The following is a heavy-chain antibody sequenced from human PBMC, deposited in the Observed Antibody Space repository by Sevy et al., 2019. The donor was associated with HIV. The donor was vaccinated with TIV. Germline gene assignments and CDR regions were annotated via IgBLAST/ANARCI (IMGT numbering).Heavy chain of an antibody. D-gene: IGHD6-19*01. CDR3: ARGTRNPNSSGWYPFGY. CDR1: GGSFSGYY. J-gene: IGHJ4*02. CDR2: INHSGST. Sequence: SETLSLTCAVYGGSFSGYYWSWIRQPPGKGLEWIGEINHSGSTNYNPSLKSRVTISVDTSKNQFSLKLSSVTTADTAVYYCARGTRNPNSSGWYPFGYWGQGTLVTVSS. V-gene: IGHV4-34*01.